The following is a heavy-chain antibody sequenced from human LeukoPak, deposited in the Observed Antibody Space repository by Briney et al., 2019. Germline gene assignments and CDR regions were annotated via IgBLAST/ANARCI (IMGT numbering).Heavy chain of an antibody. Sequence: GGSLRLSCSASGFTFSSYAMHSVRQAPGEGLEYVSAISSNGGSTYYADSVKGRFTISRDNSKNTLYLQMNSLRAEDTAVYYCASSGYYNNWFDPWGQGTLVTVSS. J-gene: IGHJ5*02. D-gene: IGHD3-22*01. CDR1: GFTFSSYA. CDR2: ISSNGGST. V-gene: IGHV3-64*04. CDR3: ASSGYYNNWFDP.